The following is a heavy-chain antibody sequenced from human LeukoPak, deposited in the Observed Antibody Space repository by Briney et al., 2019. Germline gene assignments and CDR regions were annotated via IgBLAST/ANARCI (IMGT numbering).Heavy chain of an antibody. J-gene: IGHJ4*02. CDR3: ARRLTNHPFDY. V-gene: IGHV3-30-3*01. D-gene: IGHD1-14*01. Sequence: GRSLRLSCAASGFTFSSYAMHWVRQAPGKGLEWVAVISYDGSNKYYADSAKGRFTISRDNSKNTLYLQMNSLRAEDTAVYYCARRLTNHPFDYWGQGTLVTVSS. CDR1: GFTFSSYA. CDR2: ISYDGSNK.